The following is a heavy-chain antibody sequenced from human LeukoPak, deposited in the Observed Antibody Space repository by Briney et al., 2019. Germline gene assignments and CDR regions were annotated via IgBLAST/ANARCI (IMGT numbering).Heavy chain of an antibody. Sequence: SETLSLTCTVSGGSMSSHYWSWVRQPPGKALEWIGYISHGGQTLSNPSLSSRVTISVDSSNNQFSLKLTSVTAADTAVYFCARDTYYTSGTYYIDYFDSWGQGALVTVSS. J-gene: IGHJ4*02. CDR1: GGSMSSHY. CDR2: ISHGGQT. CDR3: ARDTYYTSGTYYIDYFDS. V-gene: IGHV4-59*11. D-gene: IGHD3-10*01.